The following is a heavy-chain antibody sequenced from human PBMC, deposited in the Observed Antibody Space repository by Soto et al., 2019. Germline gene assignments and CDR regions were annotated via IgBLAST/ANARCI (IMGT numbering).Heavy chain of an antibody. CDR3: ARDSDCHSTSCFFPPHV. V-gene: IGHV3-21*06. CDR2: ISGGGSYI. D-gene: IGHD2-2*01. J-gene: IGHJ6*02. CDR1: GFTFSDEN. Sequence: GALRLSCSASGFTFSDENMSWVRQVPGKGLEWVSGISGGGSYIFYADSVQGRFSISRDNPKNSLFLEMNSLRVEDTAVYYCARDSDCHSTSCFFPPHVWGQGTTVTVSS.